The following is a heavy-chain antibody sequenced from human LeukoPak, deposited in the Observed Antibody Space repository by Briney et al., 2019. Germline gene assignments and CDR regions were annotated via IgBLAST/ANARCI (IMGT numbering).Heavy chain of an antibody. J-gene: IGHJ4*02. CDR1: GYSFASYW. Sequence: GESLKISCKASGYSFASYWIGWVRQMPGKGLEWMGIIYPYDSDTRYSPSFQGQVTISADKSISTAYLQWSNLKASDTAMYYCARHIGYSAWNPDYWGQGTLVTVSS. V-gene: IGHV5-51*01. CDR3: ARHIGYSAWNPDY. CDR2: IYPYDSDT. D-gene: IGHD5-12*01.